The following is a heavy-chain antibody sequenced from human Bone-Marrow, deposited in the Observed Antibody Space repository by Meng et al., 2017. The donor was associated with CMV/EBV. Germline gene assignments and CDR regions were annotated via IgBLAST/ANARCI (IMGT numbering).Heavy chain of an antibody. CDR2: ISGSGGST. D-gene: IGHD2-2*01. Sequence: GESLKISCAASGFTFSSYAMSWVRQAPGKGLEWVSAISGSGGSTYYADSVKGRFTISRDNSKNTLYLQMNSLRAEDTAVYYCAREPSCSSTSCYPFDYWGQGTLVTVSS. J-gene: IGHJ4*02. V-gene: IGHV3-23*01. CDR1: GFTFSSYA. CDR3: AREPSCSSTSCYPFDY.